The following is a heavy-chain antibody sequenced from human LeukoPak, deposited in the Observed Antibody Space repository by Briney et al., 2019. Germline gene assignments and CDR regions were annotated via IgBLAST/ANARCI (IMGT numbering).Heavy chain of an antibody. V-gene: IGHV3-48*03. CDR3: AREGCSSTSCYDY. Sequence: GGSLRLSCAASGFTFSSYEMNWVRQAPGKGLEWISYISSSGGTIYYADSVKGRFTISRDNAKKSLYLQMNSLRAEDTAVYYCAREGCSSTSCYDYWGQGPLVIVSS. J-gene: IGHJ4*02. CDR2: ISSSGGTI. CDR1: GFTFSSYE. D-gene: IGHD2-2*01.